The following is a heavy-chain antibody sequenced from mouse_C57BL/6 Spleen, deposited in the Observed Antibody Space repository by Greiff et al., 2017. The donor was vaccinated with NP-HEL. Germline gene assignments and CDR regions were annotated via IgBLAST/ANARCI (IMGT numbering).Heavy chain of an antibody. Sequence: VQLQQPGAELVMPGASVKLSCKASGYTFTRYWMHWVKQRPGQGLEWIGEIDPSDRYTNYNQKFKGKSTLTVDKSSSTAYMQLSSLTSEDSAVYYCARVYYDYDRGFAYWGQGTLVTVSA. CDR2: IDPSDRYT. CDR1: GYTFTRYW. CDR3: ARVYYDYDRGFAY. J-gene: IGHJ3*01. D-gene: IGHD2-4*01. V-gene: IGHV1-69*01.